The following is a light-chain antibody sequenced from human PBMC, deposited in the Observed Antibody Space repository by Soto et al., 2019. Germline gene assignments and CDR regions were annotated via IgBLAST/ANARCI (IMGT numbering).Light chain of an antibody. J-gene: IGKJ1*01. CDR3: QQYGTSPRT. V-gene: IGKV3-20*01. CDR2: GAS. Sequence: EIVMTQSPATLSVSPGERATLSCRASQGIKDYLAWYQQKPGQPPRLLIYGASTRATGIPDRFSGSGSGTDFTLSISRLEPEDFAVYYCQQYGTSPRTFGQGTKVDIK. CDR1: QGIKDY.